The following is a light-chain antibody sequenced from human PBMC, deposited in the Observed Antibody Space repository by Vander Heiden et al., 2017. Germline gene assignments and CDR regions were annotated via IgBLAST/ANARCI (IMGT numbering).Light chain of an antibody. CDR1: NLETRY. J-gene: IGLJ3*02. Sequence: SYELIQPPSVSVSPGQTATITCSGDNLETRYVCWSQQKAGQSPVLVIYEDNKRPSGIPERFSGSNSGNTATLTISGTEAVDECDYFCQARVSGVVFGGGTKVTVL. CDR3: QARVSGVV. CDR2: EDN. V-gene: IGLV3-1*01.